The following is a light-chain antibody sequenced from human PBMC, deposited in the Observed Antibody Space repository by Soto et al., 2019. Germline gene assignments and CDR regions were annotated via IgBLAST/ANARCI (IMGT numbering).Light chain of an antibody. J-gene: IGKJ1*01. V-gene: IGKV3-15*01. CDR1: QSVSSR. CDR3: QQYTNWPWT. Sequence: IVISQSPSSLSVKLGERATLSCRASQSVSSRLAWYQQKPGQAPRLLIYGASTRATGIPPRFSGRGSGTEFTLTISSLQSEDFALYYCQQYTNWPWTFARGTNADI. CDR2: GAS.